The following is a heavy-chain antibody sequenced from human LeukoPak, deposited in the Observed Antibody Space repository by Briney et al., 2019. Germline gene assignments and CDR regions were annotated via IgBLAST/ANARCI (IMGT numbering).Heavy chain of an antibody. D-gene: IGHD2-2*01. J-gene: IGHJ5*02. Sequence: SETLSLTCTVSGGSISSSSYYWGWIHQPPGKGLEWIGSIYYSGSTYYNPSLKSRVTISVDTSKNQFSLKLSSVTAADTAVYYCARHDALPAAIFPPSWGQGTLVTVSS. CDR3: ARHDALPAAIFPPS. V-gene: IGHV4-39*01. CDR1: GGSISSSSYY. CDR2: IYYSGST.